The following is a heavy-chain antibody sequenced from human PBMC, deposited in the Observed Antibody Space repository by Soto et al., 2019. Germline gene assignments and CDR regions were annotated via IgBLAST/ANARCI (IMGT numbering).Heavy chain of an antibody. CDR2: INANSGGT. Sequence: QVQLVQSGAEVKKPGASVKVSCKASGYTFSDYYMHWVRQAPGQGLEWMGWINANSGGTTYAQKCRGRVTMTRDTSISTAYMELSSLSSDDPAIYYCARLQIEVAGTNWGQGTLVTVSS. V-gene: IGHV1-2*02. CDR1: GYTFSDYY. J-gene: IGHJ4*02. D-gene: IGHD6-19*01. CDR3: ARLQIEVAGTN.